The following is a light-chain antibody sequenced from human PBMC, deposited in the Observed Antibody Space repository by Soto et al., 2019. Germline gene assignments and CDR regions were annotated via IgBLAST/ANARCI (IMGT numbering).Light chain of an antibody. CDR3: QERTDWLWT. J-gene: IGKJ1*01. CDR2: DAS. Sequence: IVLTQSPATLSLSPGERATLSCGASQSISRYLAWYQQKPGQAPRLLIYDASNRATGIPARFSGSGSGTDFTLTISSLEPEDFAVYYCQERTDWLWTFGQGTKVEI. CDR1: QSISRY. V-gene: IGKV3-11*01.